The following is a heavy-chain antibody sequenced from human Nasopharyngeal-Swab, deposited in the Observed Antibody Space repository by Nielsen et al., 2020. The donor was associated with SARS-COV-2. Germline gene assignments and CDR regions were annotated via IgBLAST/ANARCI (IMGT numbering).Heavy chain of an antibody. J-gene: IGHJ4*02. CDR3: ARASLAAAGTQDF. Sequence: GGSLRLSCAASGFTFNNYLMHWVRQAPGKGLEWVARVNSDGSRPSYADSVKGRVTLSRDNAKNTLFLQMHSLRAEDTAVYYCARASLAAAGTQDFWGQGTLVTVSS. CDR2: VNSDGSRP. CDR1: GFTFNNYL. V-gene: IGHV3-74*01. D-gene: IGHD6-13*01.